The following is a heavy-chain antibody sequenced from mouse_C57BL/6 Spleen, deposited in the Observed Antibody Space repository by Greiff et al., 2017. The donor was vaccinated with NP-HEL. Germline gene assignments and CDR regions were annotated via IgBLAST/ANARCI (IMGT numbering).Heavy chain of an antibody. Sequence: QVQLKESGPGLVQPSQSLSITCTVSGFSLTSYGVHWVRQPPGKGLEWLGVIWSGGSTDYNAAFISRLSISKDNSKSQVFFKMNSLQADDTAIYYCAKNRDYYGSSYGYFDVWGTGTTVTVSS. CDR2: IWSGGST. CDR1: GFSLTSYG. V-gene: IGHV2-4*01. D-gene: IGHD1-1*01. J-gene: IGHJ1*03. CDR3: AKNRDYYGSSYGYFDV.